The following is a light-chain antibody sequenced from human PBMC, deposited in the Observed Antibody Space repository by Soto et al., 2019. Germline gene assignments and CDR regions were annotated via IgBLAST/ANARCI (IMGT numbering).Light chain of an antibody. CDR2: GAS. CDR3: QQYGGSPIT. V-gene: IGKV3-20*01. Sequence: EVVLTQSPGTLPLSPGGRATLSCRASQSVSRRLAWYQQRPGQSPRLLISGASMRASGVPVRFIGSGSGTDFTLTITRLEPEDFAVYYCQQYGGSPITFGLGTRLEI. CDR1: QSVSRR. J-gene: IGKJ5*01.